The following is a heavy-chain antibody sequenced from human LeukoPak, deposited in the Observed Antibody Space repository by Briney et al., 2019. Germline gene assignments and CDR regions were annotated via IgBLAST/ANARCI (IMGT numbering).Heavy chain of an antibody. CDR2: IHYSGST. CDR3: ARDSYGDYDSWFDP. CDR1: GGSVSSGSYY. V-gene: IGHV4-61*01. J-gene: IGHJ5*02. D-gene: IGHD4-17*01. Sequence: SETLSLTCTVSGGSVSSGSYYWSWIRQPPGKGLEWIGYIHYSGSTNYNPSLKSRVTISVDTSKNQFSLKLSSVTAADTAVYYCARDSYGDYDSWFDPWGQGTLVTVSS.